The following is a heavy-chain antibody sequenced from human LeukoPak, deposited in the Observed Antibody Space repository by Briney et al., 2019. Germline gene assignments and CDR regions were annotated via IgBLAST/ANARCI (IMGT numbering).Heavy chain of an antibody. CDR3: ARHAPVPTDFWFDL. CDR1: GXSIRTNYY. V-gene: IGHV4-39*01. J-gene: IGHJ5*02. D-gene: IGHD2-2*01. CDR2: IYYSGRA. Sequence: SETLSLTCTVSGXSIRTNYYWGWIRQPPGKGLEWMGNIYYSGRAYYNPSLKSRITTSVDSTKNQFSLKLSSVTAADTAVYYCARHAPVPTDFWFDLWGQGTLVTVSS.